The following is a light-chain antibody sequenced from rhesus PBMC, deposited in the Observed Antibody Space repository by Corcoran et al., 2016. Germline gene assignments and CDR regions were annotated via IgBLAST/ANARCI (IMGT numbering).Light chain of an antibody. CDR3: MQYTHIPYS. CDR1: QSLVHSNGNTY. V-gene: IGKV2-65*01. Sequence: DVVMTQSPLALPITPGQPASISCRSSQSLVHSNGNTYLSWFQQKPGHPPRLLIYKVSHRYSGVPDRFSGSVVGKDFTLKISRVEAEDVGVYSCMQYTHIPYSFGQGTKVEIK. J-gene: IGKJ2*01. CDR2: KVS.